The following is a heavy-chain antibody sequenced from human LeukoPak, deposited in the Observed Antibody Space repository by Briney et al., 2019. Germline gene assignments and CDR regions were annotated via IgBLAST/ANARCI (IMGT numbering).Heavy chain of an antibody. CDR3: ARRFGAARDDYMDV. Sequence: GGSLRLSCAASGFTFSRYSMNWVRQAPGKGLEWVSYIIISGSTIFYADSLKGRFTISRDNPQNSLYLQMNSLRDEDTAVYYCARRFGAARDDYMDVWAKGTAVSVSS. CDR2: IIISGSTI. CDR1: GFTFSRYS. V-gene: IGHV3-48*02. J-gene: IGHJ6*03. D-gene: IGHD3-16*01.